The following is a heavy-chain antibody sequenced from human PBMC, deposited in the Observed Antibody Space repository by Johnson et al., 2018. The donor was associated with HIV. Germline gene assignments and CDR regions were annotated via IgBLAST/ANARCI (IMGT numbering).Heavy chain of an antibody. V-gene: IGHV3-66*02. CDR2: IYSGGST. CDR1: GFTFSNAW. D-gene: IGHD6-19*01. Sequence: EVQLVESGGGLVQPGGSLRLSCAASGFTFSNAWMSWVRQAPGKGLEWVSVIYSGGSTHYADSVKGRFTISRDNSKNTLYLQMNSLGAEDTAVYYCAKDRGSGWYWDAFDIWGQGTTVTVSS. CDR3: AKDRGSGWYWDAFDI. J-gene: IGHJ3*02.